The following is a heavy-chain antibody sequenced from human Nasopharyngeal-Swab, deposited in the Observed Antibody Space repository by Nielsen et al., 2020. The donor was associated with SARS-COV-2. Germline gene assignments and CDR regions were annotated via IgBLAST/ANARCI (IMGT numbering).Heavy chain of an antibody. CDR2: IGNSSSYM. Sequence: GESLKISCAASGFTFSSYSMNWVRQAPGKGLEWVSSIGNSSSYMYYADSVKGRFTISRDNAKNSLYLQMNSLRAEDTAVYYCARGQYCSSTSCYARGYYYYYGMDVWGQGTTVTVSS. D-gene: IGHD2-2*01. V-gene: IGHV3-21*01. CDR3: ARGQYCSSTSCYARGYYYYYGMDV. CDR1: GFTFSSYS. J-gene: IGHJ6*02.